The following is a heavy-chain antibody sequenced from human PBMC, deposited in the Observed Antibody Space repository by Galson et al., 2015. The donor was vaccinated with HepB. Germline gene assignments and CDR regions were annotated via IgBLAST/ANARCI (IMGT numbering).Heavy chain of an antibody. J-gene: IGHJ4*02. CDR2: INSSSSYI. CDR3: ARLGHGDSHLNRYFDY. Sequence: SLRLSCAASGFTFSSYSMNWVRQAPGKGLEWVSSINSSSSYIYYADSVKGRFTISRDNAKNSLYLQMNSLRAEDTAVYYCARLGHGDSHLNRYFDYWGQGTLVTVSS. V-gene: IGHV3-21*01. CDR1: GFTFSSYS. D-gene: IGHD4-17*01.